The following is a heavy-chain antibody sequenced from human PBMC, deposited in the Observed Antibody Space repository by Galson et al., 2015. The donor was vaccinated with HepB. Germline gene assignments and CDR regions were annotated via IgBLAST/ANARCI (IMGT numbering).Heavy chain of an antibody. Sequence: SVKVSCKASGYTFTSYYMHWVRQAPGQGLEWMGIINPSGGSTSYAQKFQGRVTMTRDTSTSTVYMELSSLRSEDTAVYYCAIGSRCSSTSCYKGGDAFDIWGQGTMVTVSS. J-gene: IGHJ3*02. CDR2: INPSGGST. CDR3: AIGSRCSSTSCYKGGDAFDI. D-gene: IGHD2-2*02. CDR1: GYTFTSYY. V-gene: IGHV1-46*01.